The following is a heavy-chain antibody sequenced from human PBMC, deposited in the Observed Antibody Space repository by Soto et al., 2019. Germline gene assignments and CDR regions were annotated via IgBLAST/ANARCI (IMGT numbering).Heavy chain of an antibody. D-gene: IGHD3-22*01. CDR3: ARDIDYYDSSGYQDY. CDR2: INTRGNII. Sequence: EVQLVESGGGLVQPGGSLRLSCAASGFIFSRYEMNWVRQAPGKGLEWVSYINTRGNIIHYADSVKGRFTISRDNAENSLYLQMNSLRAEDTAVYYCARDIDYYDSSGYQDYWGQGSLATVSS. CDR1: GFIFSRYE. V-gene: IGHV3-48*03. J-gene: IGHJ4*02.